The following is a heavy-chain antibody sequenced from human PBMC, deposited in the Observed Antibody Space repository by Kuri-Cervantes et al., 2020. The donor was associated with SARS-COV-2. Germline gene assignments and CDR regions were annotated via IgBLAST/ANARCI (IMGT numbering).Heavy chain of an antibody. D-gene: IGHD3-10*01. V-gene: IGHV1-2*04. CDR1: GYTFSDYY. Sequence: SVKVSCKASGYTFSDYYMYWVRQAPGQGLEWMGWINPNSGGTDYAQKFQGWVTMTRDTSISTAYMELSRLRSDDTAVYYCATGMVRGLIQSYYYGMDVWGQGTTVTVSS. CDR3: ATGMVRGLIQSYYYGMDV. J-gene: IGHJ6*02. CDR2: INPNSGGT.